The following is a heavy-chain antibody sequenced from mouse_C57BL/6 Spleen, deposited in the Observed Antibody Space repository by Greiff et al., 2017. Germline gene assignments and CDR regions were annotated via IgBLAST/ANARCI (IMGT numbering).Heavy chain of an antibody. CDR1: GYTFTDYE. CDR3: TRRGTVVATDFDV. V-gene: IGHV1-15*01. J-gene: IGHJ1*03. CDR2: IDPETGGT. D-gene: IGHD1-1*01. Sequence: VHLVESGAELVRPGASVTLSCKASGYTFTDYEMHWVKQTPVHGLEWIGAIDPETGGTAYNQKFKGKAILTADKSSSTAYMELRSLTSEDSAVYYCTRRGTVVATDFDVWGTGTTVTVSS.